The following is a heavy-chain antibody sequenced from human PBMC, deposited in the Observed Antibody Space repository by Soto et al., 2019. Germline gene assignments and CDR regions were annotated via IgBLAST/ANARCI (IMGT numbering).Heavy chain of an antibody. CDR2: IYYSGST. V-gene: IGHV4-59*08. CDR3: ARQLGHDFWSGYYESGLDY. CDR1: GGSISSYY. J-gene: IGHJ4*02. Sequence: SETLSLTCTVSGGSISSYYWSWIRQPPGKGLEWIGYIYYSGSTNYNPSLKSRVTISVDTSKNQFSLKLSSVTAADTAVYYCARQLGHDFWSGYYESGLDYWGQGTLVTVSS. D-gene: IGHD3-3*01.